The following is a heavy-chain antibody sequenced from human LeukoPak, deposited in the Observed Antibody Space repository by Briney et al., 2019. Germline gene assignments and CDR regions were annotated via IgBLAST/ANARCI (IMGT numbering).Heavy chain of an antibody. CDR3: ARLKDDVTKFDY. D-gene: IGHD2-8*01. V-gene: IGHV3-7*01. Sequence: PGRSLRLSCAGSGVSFSRYWMAWGRQAPGKGLEWVASINQDVSRIHYVDSVKGRFTISRDNAKSSLFLQMTSLRVEDTAVYYCARLKDDVTKFDYWGQGTLVTVSS. CDR2: INQDVSRI. CDR1: GVSFSRYW. J-gene: IGHJ4*02.